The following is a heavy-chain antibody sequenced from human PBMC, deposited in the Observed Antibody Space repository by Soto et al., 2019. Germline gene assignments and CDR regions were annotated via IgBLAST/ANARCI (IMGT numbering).Heavy chain of an antibody. CDR2: IYYSGST. V-gene: IGHV4-59*01. D-gene: IGHD3-22*01. J-gene: IGHJ3*02. CDR3: ARVAYYDSSAFDI. Sequence: QVQLQESGPGLVKPSETLSLTCTVSGGSISSYYWSWIRQPPGKGLEWIGYIYYSGSTNYNPSLKSRVTISVDTSKNQFSLKLSSVTATDTAVYYCARVAYYDSSAFDIWGQGTMVTVSS. CDR1: GGSISSYY.